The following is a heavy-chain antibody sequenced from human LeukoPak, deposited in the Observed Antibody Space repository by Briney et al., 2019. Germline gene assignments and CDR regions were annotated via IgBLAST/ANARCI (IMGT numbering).Heavy chain of an antibody. D-gene: IGHD3-22*01. CDR2: IYYSGST. CDR3: ARGTYYYDSSGPLFDP. CDR1: GGSISSYF. V-gene: IGHV4-59*01. J-gene: IGHJ5*02. Sequence: SETLSLTCTVSGGSISSYFWSWIRPPAGKGLGWVGYIYYSGSTNYNPSLKSRVTISVDTTKNQFSLKLSSVTAADTAVYYCARGTYYYDSSGPLFDPWGQGPLVTVSS.